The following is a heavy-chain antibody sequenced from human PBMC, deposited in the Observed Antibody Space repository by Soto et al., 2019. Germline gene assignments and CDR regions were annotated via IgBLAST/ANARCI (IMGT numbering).Heavy chain of an antibody. D-gene: IGHD2-21*01. CDR3: AASCVGCGGCNYYGMDV. CDR2: IYYSGTT. J-gene: IGHJ6*02. V-gene: IGHV4-31*03. CDR1: GASISSGGYY. Sequence: QVQLQESGPGLVKPSQTLSLTCSVSGASISSGGYYWNWIRQHPGKGLEWIGYIYYSGTTYYNPSLKSRVTTSVDTSKNQFSLKLSAVTAADTAVYYCAASCVGCGGCNYYGMDVWGQGTTVTVSS.